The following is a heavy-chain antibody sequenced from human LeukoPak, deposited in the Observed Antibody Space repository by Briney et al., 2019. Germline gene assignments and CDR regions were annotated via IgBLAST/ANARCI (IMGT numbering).Heavy chain of an antibody. V-gene: IGHV3-48*03. Sequence: PGGSLRLSCAASGFTISTHEMNWVRQAPGKGLEWLSYISDSGNAIYYADSVKGRFTISRDTAKNSLYLQMNSLRAEATAIYYCARGSGTDYWGQGTLVTVSS. D-gene: IGHD1-14*01. CDR3: ARGSGTDY. CDR1: GFTISTHE. J-gene: IGHJ4*02. CDR2: ISDSGNAI.